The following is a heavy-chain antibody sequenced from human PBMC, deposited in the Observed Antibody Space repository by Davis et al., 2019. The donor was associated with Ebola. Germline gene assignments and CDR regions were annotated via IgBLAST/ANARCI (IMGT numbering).Heavy chain of an antibody. CDR1: GFSLSTGGVG. J-gene: IGHJ6*02. Sequence: SGPTLVKPTQTLTLTCTFSGFSLSTGGVGVGWIRQPPGKALEWLALIYWDDDKRYSPSLKSRLTITKDTSKNQVVLTMTNMDPVDTATYYCAHTRTEIVATIGYYYYGMDVWGQGTTVTVSS. CDR3: AHTRTEIVATIGYYYYGMDV. D-gene: IGHD5-12*01. CDR2: IYWDDDK. V-gene: IGHV2-5*02.